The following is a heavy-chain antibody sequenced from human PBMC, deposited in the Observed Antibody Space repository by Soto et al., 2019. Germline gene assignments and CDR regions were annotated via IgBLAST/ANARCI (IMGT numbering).Heavy chain of an antibody. Sequence: GGSLRLSCAASGFTFSSYAMSWVRQAPGKGLEWVSAISGSGGSTYYADSVKGRFTISRDNSKNTPYLQMNSLRAEDTAVYYCATKGGSSEDAFDIWGQGTMVTVSS. V-gene: IGHV3-23*01. J-gene: IGHJ3*02. D-gene: IGHD3-10*01. CDR2: ISGSGGST. CDR3: ATKGGSSEDAFDI. CDR1: GFTFSSYA.